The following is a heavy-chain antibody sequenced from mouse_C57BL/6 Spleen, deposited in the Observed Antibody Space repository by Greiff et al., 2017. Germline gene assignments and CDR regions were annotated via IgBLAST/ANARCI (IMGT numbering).Heavy chain of an antibody. J-gene: IGHJ2*01. CDR3: ARSQGSYDGYFDY. V-gene: IGHV1-76*01. Sequence: QVQLQQSGAELVRPGASVKLSCKASGYTFTDYYINWVKQRPGQGLEWIARIDPGSGNTYYNEKFKGKATLTAEKSSSTAYMQLSSLTSEDSAVYFCARSQGSYDGYFDYWGQGTTLTVSS. D-gene: IGHD2-3*01. CDR1: GYTFTDYY. CDR2: IDPGSGNT.